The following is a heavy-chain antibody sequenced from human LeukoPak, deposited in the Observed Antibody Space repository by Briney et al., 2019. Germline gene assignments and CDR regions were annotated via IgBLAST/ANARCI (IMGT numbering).Heavy chain of an antibody. CDR2: IYPGNFDI. Sequence: GESLKISCKGSGYSFTNYWIGWVRQMPDKGLEWMGIIYPGNFDIRYSPSFQGQVTISVDKSINTAYLQWTSLKASDTAIYYCTTGRFCSGGSCSSSFDFWGQGTLLTVPS. CDR3: TTGRFCSGGSCSSSFDF. J-gene: IGHJ4*02. D-gene: IGHD2-15*01. CDR1: GYSFTNYW. V-gene: IGHV5-51*01.